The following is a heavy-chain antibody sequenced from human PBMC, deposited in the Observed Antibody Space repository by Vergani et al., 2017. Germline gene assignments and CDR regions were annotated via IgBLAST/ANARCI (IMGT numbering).Heavy chain of an antibody. Sequence: QLQLQESGPGLVKPSETLSLTCTVSGGSISSGSYYWGWVRQPPGKGLEWIGTIYYSGTTHYKPSLKSRVTISVDTSKNQLSLKLRSVTAADTAVYYCWCGSGEDFDYWGQGTLVTVSS. V-gene: IGHV4-39*01. D-gene: IGHD3-10*01. CDR2: IYYSGTT. CDR3: WCGSGEDFDY. J-gene: IGHJ4*02. CDR1: GGSISSGSYY.